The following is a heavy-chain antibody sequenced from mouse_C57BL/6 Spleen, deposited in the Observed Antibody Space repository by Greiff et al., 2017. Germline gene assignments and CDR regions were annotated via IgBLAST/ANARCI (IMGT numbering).Heavy chain of an antibody. Sequence: QVQLQQPGAELVRPGSSVTLSCKASGYTFTSYWMDWVTPRPGQGLEWIGHIYPSDSGTHSNPKFKDKATLTVDKSSSTAYMQLSSLTSEDSAVYYCARKAYYSKGYFDYWGQGTTLTVSS. CDR2: IYPSDSGT. J-gene: IGHJ2*01. D-gene: IGHD2-5*01. V-gene: IGHV1-61*01. CDR1: GYTFTSYW. CDR3: ARKAYYSKGYFDY.